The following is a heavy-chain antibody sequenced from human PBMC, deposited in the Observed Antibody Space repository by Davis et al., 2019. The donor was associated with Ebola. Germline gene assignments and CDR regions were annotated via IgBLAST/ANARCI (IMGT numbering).Heavy chain of an antibody. CDR2: INPNSGGT. D-gene: IGHD6-19*01. V-gene: IGHV1-2*02. CDR1: GYTFTGYY. J-gene: IGHJ6*02. CDR3: ARVLAVAYYGMDV. Sequence: ASVKVSCKASGYTFTGYYMHWVRQAPGQGLEWMGWINPNSGGTNYAQKFQGRVTMTRDTSTSTVYMELSSLRSEDTAVYYCARVLAVAYYGMDVWGQGTTVTVSS.